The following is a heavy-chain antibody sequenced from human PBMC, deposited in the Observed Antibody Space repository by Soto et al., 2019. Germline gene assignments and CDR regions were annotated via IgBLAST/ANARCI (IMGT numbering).Heavy chain of an antibody. J-gene: IGHJ4*02. V-gene: IGHV3-9*01. CDR2: ISWNSGTI. CDR1: GFTFDDYA. D-gene: IGHD6-19*01. CDR3: AKGRRQWLPRGSDY. Sequence: EVQLVESGGGLVQPGRSLRLSCAASGFTFDDYAMHWVRQAPGKGLEWVSGISWNSGTIVYADSVKGRFTISRDNAKNSLYLQMNRLRAEDTALYYCAKGRRQWLPRGSDYWGQGTLVTVSS.